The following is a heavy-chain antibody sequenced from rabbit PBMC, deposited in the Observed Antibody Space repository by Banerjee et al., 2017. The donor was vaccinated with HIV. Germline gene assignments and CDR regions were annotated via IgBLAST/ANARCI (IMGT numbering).Heavy chain of an antibody. CDR3: ARDLAGVIGWNFNL. CDR2: IDPVFGGT. V-gene: IGHV1S7*01. D-gene: IGHD4-1*01. Sequence: QLKESGGGLVQPGGSLKLSCKASGFDFSSCYMSWVRQAPGKGLEWIGYIDPVFGGTYYASWVNGRFSISRENAQNTLYLQLNSLTAADTATYFCARDLAGVIGWNFNLWGPGTLVTVS. CDR1: GFDFSSCY. J-gene: IGHJ4*01.